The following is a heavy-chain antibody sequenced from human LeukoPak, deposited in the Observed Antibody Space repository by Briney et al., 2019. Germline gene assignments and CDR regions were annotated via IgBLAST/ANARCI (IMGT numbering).Heavy chain of an antibody. CDR2: ISGSGGST. CDR1: GFTFSSYA. J-gene: IGHJ4*02. V-gene: IGHV3-23*01. Sequence: TGGSLRLSCAASGFTFSSYAMSWVRQAPGKGLEWVSAISGSGGSTYYADSVKGRFTISRDNSKNTLYLQMNSLRAEDTAVYYCANGGDYYGSSGYSPFDYWGQGTLVTVSS. D-gene: IGHD3-22*01. CDR3: ANGGDYYGSSGYSPFDY.